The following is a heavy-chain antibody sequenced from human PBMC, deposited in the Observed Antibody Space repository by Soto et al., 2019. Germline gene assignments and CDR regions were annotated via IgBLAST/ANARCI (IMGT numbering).Heavy chain of an antibody. Sequence: SVKVSCKASGGTFSGYAISWVRQAPGQGLEWMGGIIPIFGTANYAQKFQGRVTITADESTSTAYMELSSLRSEDTAVYYCARGVRLLVHDAKWGNWFDPWGQGTLVTVSS. CDR1: GGTFSGYA. D-gene: IGHD7-27*01. V-gene: IGHV1-69*13. J-gene: IGHJ5*02. CDR2: IIPIFGTA. CDR3: ARGVRLLVHDAKWGNWFDP.